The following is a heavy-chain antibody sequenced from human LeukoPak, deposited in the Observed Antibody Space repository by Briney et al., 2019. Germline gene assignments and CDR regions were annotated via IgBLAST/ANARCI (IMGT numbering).Heavy chain of an antibody. CDR2: IIPILGIA. D-gene: IGHD3-10*01. CDR3: ARDTAPPYGSGSSDFDY. CDR1: GGTFSSYA. J-gene: IGHJ4*02. Sequence: GASVKVSCKASGGTFSSYAISWVRQAPGQGLEWMGRIIPILGIANYAQKFQGRVTITADKSTSTAYMELSSLRSEDTAVYYCARDTAPPYGSGSSDFDYWGQGTLVTVSS. V-gene: IGHV1-69*04.